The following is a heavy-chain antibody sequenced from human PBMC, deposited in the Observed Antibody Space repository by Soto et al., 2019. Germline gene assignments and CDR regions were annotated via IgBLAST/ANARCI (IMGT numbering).Heavy chain of an antibody. D-gene: IGHD1-20*01. CDR2: IIPIFGTA. Sequence: QVQLVQSGAEVKKPGSSVEVSCKASGGTLSSYAISWVRQAPGQGLEWMGGIIPIFGTANYAQKFQGRVTITADEPTSTPYMELSSLRSEDTAVYYCAISGITVNWFDPWRQGTLVTVSS. V-gene: IGHV1-69*01. J-gene: IGHJ5*02. CDR3: AISGITVNWFDP. CDR1: GGTLSSYA.